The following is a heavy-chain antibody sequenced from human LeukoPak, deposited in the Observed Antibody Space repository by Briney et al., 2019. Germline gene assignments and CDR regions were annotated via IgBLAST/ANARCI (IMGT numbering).Heavy chain of an antibody. CDR3: ARVDGDSPGY. CDR1: GYTFTSYD. CDR2: MNPNSGNT. V-gene: IGHV1-8*01. Sequence: ASVKVSCKASGYTFTSYDINWVRQATGQGLEWMGWMNPNSGNTGYAQKFQGRVTMTRDTSTSTVYMELSSLRSEDTAVYYCARVDGDSPGYWGQGTLVTVSS. D-gene: IGHD4-17*01. J-gene: IGHJ4*02.